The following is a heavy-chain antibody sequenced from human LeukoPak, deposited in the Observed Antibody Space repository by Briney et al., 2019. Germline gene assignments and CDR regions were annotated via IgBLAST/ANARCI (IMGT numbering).Heavy chain of an antibody. J-gene: IGHJ4*02. CDR2: ISSSGSTI. CDR1: GFTFSDYY. CDR3: ARALNYYDSSGSYYQTFDY. D-gene: IGHD3-22*01. V-gene: IGHV3-11*04. Sequence: GWSLRLSCAASGFTFSDYYMSWIRQAPGKGLEWVSYISSSGSTIYYADSVKGRFTISRDNAKNSLYLQMNSLRAEDTAVYYCARALNYYDSSGSYYQTFDYWGQGTLVTVSS.